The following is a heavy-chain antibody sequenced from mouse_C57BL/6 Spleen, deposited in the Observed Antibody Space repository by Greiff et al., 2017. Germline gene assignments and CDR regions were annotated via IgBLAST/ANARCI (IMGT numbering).Heavy chain of an antibody. CDR1: GYAFSSSW. Sequence: QVQLQQSGPELVKPGASVKISCKASGYAFSSSWMNWVKQRPGKGLEWIGRIYPGDGDTNYNGKFTGKTTLTEDKSSSTAYMQLSSLTSEDCAIYFCARYNYGNYQYYFDYWGQGTTLTVSS. CDR3: ARYNYGNYQYYFDY. CDR2: IYPGDGDT. V-gene: IGHV1-82*01. D-gene: IGHD2-1*01. J-gene: IGHJ2*01.